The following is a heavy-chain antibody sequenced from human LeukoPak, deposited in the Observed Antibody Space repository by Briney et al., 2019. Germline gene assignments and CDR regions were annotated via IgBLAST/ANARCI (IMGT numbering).Heavy chain of an antibody. V-gene: IGHV3-23*01. CDR3: AKDGPDWGSYFDC. J-gene: IGHJ4*02. CDR1: GFTFSNYV. Sequence: GGSLRLSCAASGFTFSNYVMNWVRQAPGKGLEWVSSITGSGGTTNYADSVKGRFTISRDNSKNTLYLQMNSLRAEDTAIYYCAKDGPDWGSYFDCLGQGTLVTVSS. D-gene: IGHD7-27*01. CDR2: ITGSGGTT.